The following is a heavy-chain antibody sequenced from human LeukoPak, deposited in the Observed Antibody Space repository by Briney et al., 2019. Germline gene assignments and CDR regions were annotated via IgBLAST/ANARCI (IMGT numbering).Heavy chain of an antibody. Sequence: PSETLSLTCTVSGGSISSSSYYWGWIRQPPGKGLEWIGEINHSGSTNYNPSLKSRVTISVDTSKNQFSLKLSSVTAADTAVYYCARSLGGYYYGSGSTSYWGQGTLVTVSS. CDR3: ARSLGGYYYGSGSTSY. V-gene: IGHV4-39*07. CDR2: INHSGST. D-gene: IGHD3-10*01. J-gene: IGHJ4*02. CDR1: GGSISSSSYY.